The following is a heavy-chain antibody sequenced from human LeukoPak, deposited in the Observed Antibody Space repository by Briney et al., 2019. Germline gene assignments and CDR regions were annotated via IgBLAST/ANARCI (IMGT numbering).Heavy chain of an antibody. CDR1: GFTFSSYG. V-gene: IGHV3-23*01. CDR2: ISGSGGSK. CDR3: AKDTGLRYFDWLPYFDY. Sequence: PGGSLRLSCAASGFTFSSYGMSWVRQAPGKGLEWVSAISGSGGSKYYADSVKGRFTISRDNSKNKLYLQMNSLRAEDTAVYYCAKDTGLRYFDWLPYFDYWGQGTLVTVSS. J-gene: IGHJ4*02. D-gene: IGHD3-9*01.